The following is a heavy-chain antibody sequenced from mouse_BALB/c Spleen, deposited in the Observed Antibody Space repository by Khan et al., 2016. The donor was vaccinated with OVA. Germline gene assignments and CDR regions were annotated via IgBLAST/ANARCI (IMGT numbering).Heavy chain of an antibody. CDR2: ISTYYGDA. Sequence: QVQLQQSGAELARPGVAVKISCKGSGYTFTDFAMHWVKRGHTKSLEWIGVISTYYGDADYNQKFKDKASMTVDKFSSTAYLELARLTSEDSAIYYCVSGGRCAYWGQGTLVTVSA. D-gene: IGHD1-1*02. CDR3: VSGGRCAY. J-gene: IGHJ3*01. V-gene: IGHV1S137*01. CDR1: GYTFTDFA.